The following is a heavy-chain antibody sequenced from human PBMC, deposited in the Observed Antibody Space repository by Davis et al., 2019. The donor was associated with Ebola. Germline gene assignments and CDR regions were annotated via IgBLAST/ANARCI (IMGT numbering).Heavy chain of an antibody. CDR2: INHSGST. D-gene: IGHD4-17*01. Sequence: SETLSLTCAVYGGSFSGYYWSWIRQPPWKGLEWIAEINHSGSTNYNPSLRSRVTISVDRSKNQFSLKLTSVIAADTAVYYCATDYGASWGQGTLVTVSS. CDR3: ATDYGAS. V-gene: IGHV4-34*01. CDR1: GGSFSGYY. J-gene: IGHJ4*02.